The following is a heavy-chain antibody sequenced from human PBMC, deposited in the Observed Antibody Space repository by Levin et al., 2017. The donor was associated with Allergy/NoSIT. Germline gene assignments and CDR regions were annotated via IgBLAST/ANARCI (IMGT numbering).Heavy chain of an antibody. Sequence: GESLKISCAASGFTFSSYSMNWVRQAPGKGLEWVSYISSSSSTIYYADSVKGRFTISRDNAKNSLYLQMNSLRAEDTAVYYCARASTVTTRSPYYFDYWGQGTLVTVSS. CDR3: ARASTVTTRSPYYFDY. D-gene: IGHD4-17*01. CDR1: GFTFSSYS. CDR2: ISSSSSTI. V-gene: IGHV3-48*01. J-gene: IGHJ4*02.